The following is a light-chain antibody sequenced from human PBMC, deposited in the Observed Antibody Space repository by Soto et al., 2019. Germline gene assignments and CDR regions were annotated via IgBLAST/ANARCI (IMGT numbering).Light chain of an antibody. Sequence: QSALTQPASVSGSPGQSITISCTGTISDVGAYNLVSWYQQHPGKAPKLMIYDVSNRPSGVSNRFSGSRSANTASLTISGLQAEDEAEYYCSSYTSSSTPHVVFGGGTKVTVL. V-gene: IGLV2-14*03. J-gene: IGLJ2*01. CDR1: ISDVGAYNL. CDR2: DVS. CDR3: SSYTSSSTPHVV.